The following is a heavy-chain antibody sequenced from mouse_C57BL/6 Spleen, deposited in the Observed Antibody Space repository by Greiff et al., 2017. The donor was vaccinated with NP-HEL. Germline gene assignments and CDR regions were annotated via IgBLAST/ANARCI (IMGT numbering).Heavy chain of an antibody. Sequence: EVQGVESGGGLVQPGGSMKLSCAASGFTFSDAWMDWVRQSPEKGLEWVAEIRNKANNHATYYAESVKGRFTISRDDSKSSVYLQMNSLRAEDTGIYYCTRAYYGSRLAWFAYWGQGTLVTVSA. J-gene: IGHJ3*01. V-gene: IGHV6-6*01. CDR2: IRNKANNHAT. D-gene: IGHD1-1*01. CDR3: TRAYYGSRLAWFAY. CDR1: GFTFSDAW.